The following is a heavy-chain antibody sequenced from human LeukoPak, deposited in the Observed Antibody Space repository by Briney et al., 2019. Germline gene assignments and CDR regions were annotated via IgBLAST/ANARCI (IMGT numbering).Heavy chain of an antibody. CDR2: INHSGST. Sequence: SETLSLTCAVYGGSFSGYYWSWIRQPPGKGLEWIGEINHSGSTNYNPSLKSRVTISVDTSKNQLSLKLSSVTAADTAVYYCARGLYYDSSGYYYSPTDYWGQGTLVTVSS. CDR1: GGSFSGYY. D-gene: IGHD3-22*01. CDR3: ARGLYYDSSGYYYSPTDY. J-gene: IGHJ4*02. V-gene: IGHV4-34*01.